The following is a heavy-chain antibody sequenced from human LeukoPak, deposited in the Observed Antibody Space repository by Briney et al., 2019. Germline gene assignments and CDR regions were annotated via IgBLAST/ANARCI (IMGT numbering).Heavy chain of an antibody. J-gene: IGHJ4*02. CDR3: ARDRSLQQWLVPPFDY. CDR1: GGSISSYY. D-gene: IGHD6-19*01. Sequence: TSETLSLTCTVSGGSISSYYWSWIRQPAGKGLEWIGRIYTSGSTNYNPSLKSRVTMSVDTSKNQFSLKLSSVTAADTAVYYCARDRSLQQWLVPPFDYWGQGTLVTVSS. V-gene: IGHV4-4*07. CDR2: IYTSGST.